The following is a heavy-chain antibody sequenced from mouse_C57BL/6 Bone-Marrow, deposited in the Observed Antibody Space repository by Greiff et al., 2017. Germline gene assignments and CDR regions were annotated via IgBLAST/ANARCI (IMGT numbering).Heavy chain of an antibody. Sequence: QVQLQQSGAELVKPGASVKISCKASGYAFSSYWMNWVKQRPGKGLEWIGQIYPGDGDTNYNGKFKGKATLTADKSSSTAYMQLSSLTSEDSAVYFCARVPIYYYGSSYFAMDYWGQGTSVTGSS. D-gene: IGHD1-1*01. CDR2: IYPGDGDT. CDR1: GYAFSSYW. CDR3: ARVPIYYYGSSYFAMDY. J-gene: IGHJ4*01. V-gene: IGHV1-80*01.